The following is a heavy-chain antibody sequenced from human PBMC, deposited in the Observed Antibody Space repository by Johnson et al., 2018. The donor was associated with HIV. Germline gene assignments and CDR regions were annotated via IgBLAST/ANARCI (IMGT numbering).Heavy chain of an antibody. V-gene: IGHV3-30*03. J-gene: IGHJ3*02. CDR3: VRDRGTMLLDGAFDI. Sequence: QVQLVESGGVVVQPGGSLRLSCAASGFTFSSYWMHWVRQAPGKGLEWVAVISYEGSTKYYADSVKGRFTISRDNSKNTLYLQINSLRAEDTAVYYCVRDRGTMLLDGAFDIWGQGTMVTVSS. D-gene: IGHD3-10*01. CDR1: GFTFSSYW. CDR2: ISYEGSTK.